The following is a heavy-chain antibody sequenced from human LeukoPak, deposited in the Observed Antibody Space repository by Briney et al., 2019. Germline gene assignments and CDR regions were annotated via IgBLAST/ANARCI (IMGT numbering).Heavy chain of an antibody. D-gene: IGHD3-10*01. V-gene: IGHV3-7*01. CDR3: ARAHYGSGPKPYYFDY. J-gene: IGHJ4*02. CDR2: IKQDGSEK. Sequence: GGSLRLSCAASGFTFSSYWMSWVRQAPGKGLEWVANIKQDGSEKYYVDSVKGRFTISRDNAKNSLYLQMNSLRAEDTAVYYCARAHYGSGPKPYYFDYWGQGTLVTVSS. CDR1: GFTFSSYW.